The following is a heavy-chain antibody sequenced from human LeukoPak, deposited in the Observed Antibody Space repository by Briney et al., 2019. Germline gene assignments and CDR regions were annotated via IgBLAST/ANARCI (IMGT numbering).Heavy chain of an antibody. CDR2: ISSSSSYI. CDR3: AKGLLEWLSLDAFDI. V-gene: IGHV3-21*04. J-gene: IGHJ3*02. Sequence: GGSLRLSCAASGFTVSSNYMNWVRQAPGKGLEWVSSISSSSSYIYYADSVKGRFTISRDNAKNSLYLQMNSLRAEDMALYYCAKGLLEWLSLDAFDIWGQGTMVTVSS. CDR1: GFTVSSNY. D-gene: IGHD3-3*01.